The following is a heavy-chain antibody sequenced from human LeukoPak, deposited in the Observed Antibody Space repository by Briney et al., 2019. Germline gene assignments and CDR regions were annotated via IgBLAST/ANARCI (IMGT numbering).Heavy chain of an antibody. CDR1: GFTFSSYS. CDR3: ARDYVVGASLVFDY. Sequence: GGSLRLSCAASGFTFSSYSMNWVRQAPGKGLEWVSGINWNGGSTGYADSVKGRFTISRDNAKNSLYLQMNSLRAEDTALYYCARDYVVGASLVFDYWGQGTLVTVSS. V-gene: IGHV3-20*04. J-gene: IGHJ4*02. D-gene: IGHD1-26*01. CDR2: INWNGGST.